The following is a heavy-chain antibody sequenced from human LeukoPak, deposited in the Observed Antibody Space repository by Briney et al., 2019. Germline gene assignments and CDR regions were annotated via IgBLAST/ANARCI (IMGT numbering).Heavy chain of an antibody. CDR1: GGSISSYY. CDR2: IYYSGST. V-gene: IGHV4-59*08. D-gene: IGHD3-3*01. CDR3: ASRFWSGYLLDWFDP. J-gene: IGHJ5*02. Sequence: PSETLSLTCTVSGGSISSYYWSWIRQPPGKGLEWIGYIYYSGSTYYNPSLKSRVTISVDTSKNQFSLKLSSVTAADTAVYYCASRFWSGYLLDWFDPWGQGTLVTVSS.